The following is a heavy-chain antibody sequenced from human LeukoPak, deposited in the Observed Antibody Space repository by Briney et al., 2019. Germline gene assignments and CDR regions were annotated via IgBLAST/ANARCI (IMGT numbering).Heavy chain of an antibody. Sequence: GASVKVSCKASVYTFTNYGISWVRQAPGQGLEWMGWISAYNGNTNHAQKFQGRVTMTTDTSTSTAYMELRSLRSDDTAVYYCARAIAAAATGGYWGQGTLVTVSS. J-gene: IGHJ4*02. CDR3: ARAIAAAATGGY. D-gene: IGHD6-13*01. V-gene: IGHV1-18*01. CDR1: VYTFTNYG. CDR2: ISAYNGNT.